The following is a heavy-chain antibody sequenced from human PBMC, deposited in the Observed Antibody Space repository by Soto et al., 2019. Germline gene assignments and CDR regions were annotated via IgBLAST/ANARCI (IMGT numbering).Heavy chain of an antibody. D-gene: IGHD2-15*01. CDR3: ARPGTYCSGGSCFPFSY. J-gene: IGHJ4*02. Sequence: PGGSLRLSCEASGFTFTSFWMTWVRQAPGKGLEWVANIRQDGNEFYYADSVKGRFTISRDNAKDSLYLQMSSLRAEDTAVYFCARPGTYCSGGSCFPFSYWGQGALVTVSS. CDR1: GFTFTSFW. V-gene: IGHV3-7*01. CDR2: IRQDGNEF.